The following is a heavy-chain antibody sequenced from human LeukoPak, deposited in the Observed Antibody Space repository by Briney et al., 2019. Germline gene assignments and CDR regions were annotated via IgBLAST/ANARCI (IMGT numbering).Heavy chain of an antibody. J-gene: IGHJ4*02. CDR1: GFTFSSYN. D-gene: IGHD2-15*01. CDR2: ITSSSSYI. CDR3: AREGLGYCSGGSCHQTDY. V-gene: IGHV3-21*04. Sequence: GGSLRLSCAASGFTFSSYNMNWVSQAPGKGLEWVSSITSSSSYIYYADSVKGRFTISRDNAKNSLYLQMNSLRAEDTAVYYCAREGLGYCSGGSCHQTDYWGQGTLVTVSS.